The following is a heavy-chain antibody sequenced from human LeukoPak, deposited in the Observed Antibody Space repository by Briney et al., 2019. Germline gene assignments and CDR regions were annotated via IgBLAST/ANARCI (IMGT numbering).Heavy chain of an antibody. CDR3: ARDRGLPRYYFDY. CDR2: ISAYNGNT. CDR1: GYTFTSYG. Sequence: GASVKVSCKASGYTFTSYGISWVRQAPGQGLEWMGWISAYNGNTNYAQKLQGRVTMTTDTSISTAYMELSRLRSDDTAVYSCARDRGLPRYYFDYWGQGTLVTVSS. D-gene: IGHD3-10*01. J-gene: IGHJ4*02. V-gene: IGHV1-18*01.